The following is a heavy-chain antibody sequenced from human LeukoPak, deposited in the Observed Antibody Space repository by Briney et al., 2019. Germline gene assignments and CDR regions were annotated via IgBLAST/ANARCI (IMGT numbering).Heavy chain of an antibody. V-gene: IGHV4-34*01. Sequence: NPSETLSLTCAVYGGSFSGYYWSWIRQPPGKGLEWIGEINHSRSTNYSPSLKSRVTISVDTSKNQFSLKLSSVTAADTAVYYCARWNRKYSYGLRYWYFDLWGRGTLVTVSS. CDR1: GGSFSGYY. CDR2: INHSRST. CDR3: ARWNRKYSYGLRYWYFDL. D-gene: IGHD5-18*01. J-gene: IGHJ2*01.